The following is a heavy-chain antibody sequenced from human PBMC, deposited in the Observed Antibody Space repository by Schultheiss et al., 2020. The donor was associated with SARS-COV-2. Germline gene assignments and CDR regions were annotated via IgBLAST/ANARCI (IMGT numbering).Heavy chain of an antibody. D-gene: IGHD2-2*02. V-gene: IGHV3-15*01. Sequence: GGSLRLSCAASGFTFSSYWMRWVRQAPGKGLEWVGRIKSKTDGGTTDYAAPVKGRFTISRDDSKNTLYLQMNSLKTEDTAVYYCTTDRPSYCSSTSCYTGGGDAFDIWGQGTMVTVSS. CDR3: TTDRPSYCSSTSCYTGGGDAFDI. CDR2: IKSKTDGGTT. CDR1: GFTFSSYW. J-gene: IGHJ3*02.